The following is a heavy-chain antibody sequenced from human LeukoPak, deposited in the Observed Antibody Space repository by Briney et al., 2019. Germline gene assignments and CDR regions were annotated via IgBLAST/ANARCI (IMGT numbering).Heavy chain of an antibody. CDR2: IYYSGST. J-gene: IGHJ6*03. CDR3: AGTDYYYMDV. V-gene: IGHV4-39*01. Sequence: KPSETLSLTCTVSGGSMSSSSFYWGWIRQPPGKGLEWIGSIYYSGSTYYNPSLKSRVTISVDTSKNQFSLKLSSVTAADAAVYYCAGTDYYYMDVWGKGTTVTVSS. CDR1: GGSMSSSSFY.